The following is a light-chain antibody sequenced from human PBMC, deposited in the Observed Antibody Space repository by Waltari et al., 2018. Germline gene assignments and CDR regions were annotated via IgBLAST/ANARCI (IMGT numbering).Light chain of an antibody. V-gene: IGLV2-23*02. Sequence: QSALTQPASVSGSPGQSITISCTGTRRDVGTYNIGSWYQQHPGKAPNRMIYEVTNRPSGVSNRFSGSKSGNTASLTISGLQAEDEAEYYCCSFAGSSTYYVFGTGTKVTVL. CDR3: CSFAGSSTYYV. J-gene: IGLJ1*01. CDR1: RRDVGTYNI. CDR2: EVT.